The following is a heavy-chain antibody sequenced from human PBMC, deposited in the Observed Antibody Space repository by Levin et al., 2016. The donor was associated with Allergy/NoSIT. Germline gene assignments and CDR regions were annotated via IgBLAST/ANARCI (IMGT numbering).Heavy chain of an antibody. CDR3: ARGNVGQRFTIFGVVIGSVFDY. V-gene: IGHV3-30*04. CDR2: ISYDGSNK. J-gene: IGHJ4*02. Sequence: WIRQPPGKGLEWVAVISYDGSNKYYADSVKGRFTISRDNSKNTLYLQMNSLRAEDTAVYYCARGNVGQRFTIFGVVIGSVFDYWGQGTLVTVSS. D-gene: IGHD3-3*01.